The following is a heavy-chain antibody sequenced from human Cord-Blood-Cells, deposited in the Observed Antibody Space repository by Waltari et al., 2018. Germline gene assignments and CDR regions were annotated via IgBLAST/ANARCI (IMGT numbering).Heavy chain of an antibody. CDR2: IYSGGST. CDR3: ARGDYDSSGYYFDY. D-gene: IGHD3-22*01. Sequence: EVQLVESGGGLIQPGGSLSLSCAASGFTVSSNSMSWVRQAPGKGLEWVSVIYSGGSTYYADSVKGRFTISRDNSKNTLYLQMNSLRAEDTAVYYCARGDYDSSGYYFDYWGQGTLVTVSS. CDR1: GFTVSSNS. J-gene: IGHJ4*02. V-gene: IGHV3-53*01.